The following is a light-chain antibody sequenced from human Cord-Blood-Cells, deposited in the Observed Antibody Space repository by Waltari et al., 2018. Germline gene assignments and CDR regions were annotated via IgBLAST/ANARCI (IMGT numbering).Light chain of an antibody. V-gene: IGLV1-51*01. CDR1: SSNIGKNY. CDR3: GTWDSSLSAGV. Sequence: QSVLTQPLSVSAAAGQKVTISSSGSSSNIGKNYVSCYQQLPGTAPKLLIYDNNKRPSGIPDRFSGSKSGTSATLGITGLQTGDEADYYCGTWDSSLSAGVFGGGTKLTVL. CDR2: DNN. J-gene: IGLJ3*02.